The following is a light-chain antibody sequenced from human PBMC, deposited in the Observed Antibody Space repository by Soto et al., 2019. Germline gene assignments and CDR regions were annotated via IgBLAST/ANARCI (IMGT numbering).Light chain of an antibody. CDR1: ESVSSK. CDR3: QQYNNWPPWT. Sequence: EVVMTQSPATLSVSPGERATLSCRASESVSSKLAWYQQKPGQAPRLLIYGASTRATGISPRFSGSGSGTEFTLTISTLQSEDFAVYYCQQYNNWPPWTLGQGTKVEIK. V-gene: IGKV3-15*01. CDR2: GAS. J-gene: IGKJ1*01.